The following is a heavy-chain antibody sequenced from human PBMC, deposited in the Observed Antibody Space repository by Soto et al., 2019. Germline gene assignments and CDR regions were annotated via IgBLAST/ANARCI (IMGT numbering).Heavy chain of an antibody. D-gene: IGHD3-10*01. CDR1: DGSISSCDYY. CDR3: ARLVVRGFSLHGFDN. V-gene: IGHV4-61*08. CDR2: ISYIGDT. Sequence: PSETLSLTCTVSDGSISSCDYYWSWIRQPPGQGLEWIGYISYIGDTNYNPSLKSRVTLSRDTSKNQFSLKLSSLNAADAAVDYCARLVVRGFSLHGFDNWGQGTLVTVSS. J-gene: IGHJ4*02.